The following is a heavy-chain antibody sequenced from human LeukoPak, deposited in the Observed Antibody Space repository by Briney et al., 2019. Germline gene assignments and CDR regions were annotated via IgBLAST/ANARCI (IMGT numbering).Heavy chain of an antibody. D-gene: IGHD3-16*02. CDR3: ARSHYYDDVWGSYRYTTPPLI. J-gene: IGHJ4*02. CDR2: INHSGST. CDR1: GGSFSGYY. Sequence: PSETLSLTCAVYGGSFSGYYWSWIRQPPGKGLEWIGEINHSGSTNYNPSLKSRVTISVDTSKNQFSLKLSSVTAADTAVYYCARSHYYDDVWGSYRYTTPPLIWGQGTLVTVSS. V-gene: IGHV4-34*01.